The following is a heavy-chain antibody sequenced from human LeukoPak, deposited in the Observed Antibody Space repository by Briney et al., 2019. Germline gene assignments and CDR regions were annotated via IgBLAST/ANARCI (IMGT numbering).Heavy chain of an antibody. D-gene: IGHD3-22*01. CDR3: ARVYDSSGYTNRPVFDY. CDR1: GGSISSGGSS. J-gene: IGHJ4*02. V-gene: IGHV4-31*11. CDR2: IYYSGST. Sequence: PSQTLSLTCAVSGGSISSGGSSWSWIRQPPGKGLEWIGYIYYSGSTYYNPSLKSRVTISVDTSKNQFSLKLSSVTAADTAVYYCARVYDSSGYTNRPVFDYWGQGTLVTVS.